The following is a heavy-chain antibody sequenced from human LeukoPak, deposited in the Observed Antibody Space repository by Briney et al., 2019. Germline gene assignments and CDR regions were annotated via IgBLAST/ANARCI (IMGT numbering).Heavy chain of an antibody. CDR3: ARVVGATTFDY. V-gene: IGHV4-59*08. D-gene: IGHD1-26*01. CDR2: IYHTGST. Sequence: SETLSLTCTVSGASISSSYWSWIRQSPGKGLEWIGYIYHTGSTKYNPSLESRVTISVDRSKNQFSLKLSSVTAADTAVYYCARVVGATTFDYWGQGTLVTVSS. CDR1: GASISSSY. J-gene: IGHJ4*02.